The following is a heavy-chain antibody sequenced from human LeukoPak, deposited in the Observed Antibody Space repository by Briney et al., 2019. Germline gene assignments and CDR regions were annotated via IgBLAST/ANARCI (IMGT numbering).Heavy chain of an antibody. CDR3: ARGGISGLLYYFDL. CDR2: IPFDGSNK. J-gene: IGHJ4*02. Sequence: PGRSLRLSRAASGFIFSDYGMHWVRRAPGKGLEWVAVIPFDGSNKYYGDSVKGRFTVSRDNSRNTLYLQMNSLRDEDTAVYYCARGGISGLLYYFDLWGQGTLVSVSS. D-gene: IGHD2-15*01. V-gene: IGHV3-30*03. CDR1: GFIFSDYG.